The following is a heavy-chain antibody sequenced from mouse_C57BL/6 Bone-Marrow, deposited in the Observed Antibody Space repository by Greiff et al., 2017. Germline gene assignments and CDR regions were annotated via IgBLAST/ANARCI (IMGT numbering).Heavy chain of an antibody. CDR1: GYTFTDYN. Sequence: EVKVVESGPELVKPGASVKIPCKASGYTFTDYNMDWVKQSHGKSLEWIGDINPNNGGTIYNQKFKGKATLTVDKSSSTAYMELRSLTSEDTAVYYCARSGIQALDYWGQGTTLTVSS. J-gene: IGHJ2*01. CDR2: INPNNGGT. V-gene: IGHV1-18*01. CDR3: ARSGIQALDY. D-gene: IGHD3-2*02.